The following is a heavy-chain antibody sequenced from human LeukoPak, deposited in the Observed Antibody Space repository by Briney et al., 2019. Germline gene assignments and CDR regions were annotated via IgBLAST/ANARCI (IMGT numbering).Heavy chain of an antibody. J-gene: IGHJ4*02. D-gene: IGHD4-17*01. CDR1: GGSISSGVYY. CDR2: IYYGGST. Sequence: PSQTLSLTGTVSGGSISSGVYYWSWIRQHPGKGLEWIGYIYYGGSTYYNPSLKSRVTISVDTSKNQFSLKLSSVTAADTAVYYCARANTVTTLDYWGQGTLVTVSS. CDR3: ARANTVTTLDY. V-gene: IGHV4-31*03.